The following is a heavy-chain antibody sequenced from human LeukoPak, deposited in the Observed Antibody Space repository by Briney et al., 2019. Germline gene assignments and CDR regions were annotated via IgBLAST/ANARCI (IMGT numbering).Heavy chain of an antibody. CDR2: ISYDGSNK. V-gene: IGHV3-30-3*01. J-gene: IGHJ6*02. CDR1: GFTFSSYA. D-gene: IGHD3-10*01. Sequence: GRSLRLSCAASGFTFSSYAMHWVRQAPGKGLEWVAVISYDGSNKYYADSVKGRFTISRDNSKNTLYLQMNSLRAEDTAVYYCARVDITMVRGVRMDVWGQGTTVTVSS. CDR3: ARVDITMVRGVRMDV.